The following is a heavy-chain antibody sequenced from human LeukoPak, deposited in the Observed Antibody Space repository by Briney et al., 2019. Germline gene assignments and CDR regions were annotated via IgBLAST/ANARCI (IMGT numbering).Heavy chain of an antibody. J-gene: IGHJ3*02. CDR1: GGSFSGYY. Sequence: SSETLSLTCAVYGGSFSGYYWSWIRQPPGKGLEWIGEINHSGSTNYNPSLKSRVTISVDTSKNQFSLKLSSVTAADTAVYYCARSYYDFWSGYYGGAFDIWGQGTMVTVPS. D-gene: IGHD3-3*01. CDR2: INHSGST. V-gene: IGHV4-34*01. CDR3: ARSYYDFWSGYYGGAFDI.